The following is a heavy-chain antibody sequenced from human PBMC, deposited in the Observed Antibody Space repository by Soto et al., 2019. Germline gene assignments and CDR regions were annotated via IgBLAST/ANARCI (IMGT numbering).Heavy chain of an antibody. J-gene: IGHJ4*02. Sequence: QVQLQQWGAGLLKPSETLSLTCAVYGGSFSGYYWTWIRQPPGTGLEWIGEINHSGSTNYNPSLKSRVTISVDTSKNQFSLKLTSVIAAVTAVYYCARDKITGLFDYWGQGTLVTVSS. CDR1: GGSFSGYY. V-gene: IGHV4-34*01. CDR3: ARDKITGLFDY. D-gene: IGHD1-1*01. CDR2: INHSGST.